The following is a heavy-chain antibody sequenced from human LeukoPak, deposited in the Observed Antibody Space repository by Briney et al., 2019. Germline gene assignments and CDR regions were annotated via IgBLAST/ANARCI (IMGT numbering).Heavy chain of an antibody. V-gene: IGHV1-69*13. CDR1: GGTFSSYA. J-gene: IGHJ4*02. D-gene: IGHD3-22*01. Sequence: SVKVSCKASGGTFSSYAISWVRQAPGQGLEWMGGIIPIFGTANYAQKFQGRVTITADESTSTAYMELSSLRSEDTAVYYCARVSDYYDSSGYYMIFDYRGQGTLVTVSS. CDR3: ARVSDYYDSSGYYMIFDY. CDR2: IIPIFGTA.